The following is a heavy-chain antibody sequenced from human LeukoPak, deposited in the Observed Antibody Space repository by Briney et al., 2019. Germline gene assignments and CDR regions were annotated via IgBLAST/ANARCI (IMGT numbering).Heavy chain of an antibody. CDR3: ARDLTIFGVARFDP. D-gene: IGHD3-3*01. V-gene: IGHV4-34*01. CDR1: GGSFSGYY. Sequence: PSETLSLACAVYGGSFSGYYWSWIRQPPGKGPEWIGEINHSGSTNYNPSLKSRVTISVDTSKNQFSLKLSSVTAADTAVYYCARDLTIFGVARFDPWGQGTLVTVSS. J-gene: IGHJ5*02. CDR2: INHSGST.